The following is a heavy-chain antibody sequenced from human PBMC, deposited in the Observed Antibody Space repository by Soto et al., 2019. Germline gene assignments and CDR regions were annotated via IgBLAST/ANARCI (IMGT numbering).Heavy chain of an antibody. V-gene: IGHV3-30*18. CDR2: ISYDGTNK. D-gene: IGHD4-17*01. Sequence: QVQLVKSGGGEVQPGRSLTISCAASGFTFSTYGMHLVRQTPGKGLEWVAVISYDGTNKFYSDSVKGRFTISRDNFKNTLTLQMNSLRADDTSVYSCAKDLQSYGDYDYYCYGMDVWGLGTRVTVSS. J-gene: IGHJ6*02. CDR1: GFTFSTYG. CDR3: AKDLQSYGDYDYYCYGMDV.